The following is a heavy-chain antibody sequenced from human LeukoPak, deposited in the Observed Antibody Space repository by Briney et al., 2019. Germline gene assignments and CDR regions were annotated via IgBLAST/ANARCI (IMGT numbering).Heavy chain of an antibody. Sequence: PSETLSLTCTVSGGSISSSSYYWGWIRQPPGKGLEWIGSTYYSGSTYYNPSLKSRVTISVDTSKNQFSLKLSSVTAADTAVYYCANIHYDFWSGYYPVYYWGQGTLVTVSS. CDR3: ANIHYDFWSGYYPVYY. CDR1: GGSISSSSYY. V-gene: IGHV4-39*07. CDR2: TYYSGST. D-gene: IGHD3-3*01. J-gene: IGHJ4*02.